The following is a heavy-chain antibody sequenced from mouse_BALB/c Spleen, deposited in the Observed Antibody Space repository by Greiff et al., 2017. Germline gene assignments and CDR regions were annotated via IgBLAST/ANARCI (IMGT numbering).Heavy chain of an antibody. Sequence: VQRVESGPGLVQPSQSLSITCTVSGFSLTSYGVHWVRQSPGKGLEWLGVIWSGGSTDYNAAFISRLSISKDNSKSQVFFKMNSLQANDTAIYYCARRGNYYGYDWYFDVWGAGTTVTVSS. D-gene: IGHD1-2*01. CDR1: GFSLTSYG. V-gene: IGHV2-2*02. J-gene: IGHJ1*01. CDR3: ARRGNYYGYDWYFDV. CDR2: IWSGGST.